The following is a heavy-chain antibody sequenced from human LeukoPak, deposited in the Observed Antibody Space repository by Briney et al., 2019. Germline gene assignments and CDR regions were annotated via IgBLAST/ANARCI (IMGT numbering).Heavy chain of an antibody. CDR3: ARDGSGSYHYMDV. CDR1: GFTFSSYW. J-gene: IGHJ6*03. Sequence: GGSLRLSCAASGFTFSSYWMSWVRQAPGKGLEWVANIKQDGSEKYYVDSVKGRFTISRDNAKNSLYLQMNSLRAEDTAVYCCARDGSGSYHYMDVWGKGTTVTVSS. D-gene: IGHD3-10*01. CDR2: IKQDGSEK. V-gene: IGHV3-7*01.